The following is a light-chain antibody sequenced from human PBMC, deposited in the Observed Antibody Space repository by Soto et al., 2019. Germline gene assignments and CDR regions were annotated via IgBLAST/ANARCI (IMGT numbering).Light chain of an antibody. J-gene: IGKJ4*01. Sequence: EIVLTQSPGTLSLYVGERVTLSCRASQSVSSYLAWYQQTPGQAPRLLIYDTPNRATGTPDRFSGSGSGTDFTLTISRLEPEDFTVYYCQQYGSSPLTFGGGTKVDIK. CDR2: DTP. V-gene: IGKV3-20*01. CDR1: QSVSSY. CDR3: QQYGSSPLT.